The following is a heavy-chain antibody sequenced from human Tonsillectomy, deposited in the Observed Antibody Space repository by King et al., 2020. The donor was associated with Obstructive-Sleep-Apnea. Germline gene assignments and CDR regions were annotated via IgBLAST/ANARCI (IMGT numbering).Heavy chain of an antibody. D-gene: IGHD3-9*01. CDR3: ERDSSYYDILTGYYQKGWFEP. V-gene: IGHV4-39*07. CDR1: GGSSSSSSYY. Sequence: QLQESGPGLVKPSETLSLTCTVSGGSSSSSSYYWGWIRQPPGKWLEWIGSIYYSGSTYYNPSLKSQVTISVDTSKNQFSLKLSSVTAADTAVYYCERDSSYYDILTGYYQKGWFEPWGQGTLVTVSS. CDR2: IYYSGST. J-gene: IGHJ5*02.